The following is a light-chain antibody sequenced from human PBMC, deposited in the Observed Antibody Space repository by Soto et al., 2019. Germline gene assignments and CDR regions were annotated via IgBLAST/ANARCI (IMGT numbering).Light chain of an antibody. V-gene: IGLV2-14*01. CDR3: SSFTSSNTWV. Sequence: QSALTQPASVSGSPGQSITISCTGTSSDVGGYNSVCWHQQHPGKAPKLMIYEVYNRPSGVSDRFSGSKSGNTASLTISGLQADDEADYYCSSFTSSNTWVFGGGTQLTVL. J-gene: IGLJ3*02. CDR2: EVY. CDR1: SSDVGGYNS.